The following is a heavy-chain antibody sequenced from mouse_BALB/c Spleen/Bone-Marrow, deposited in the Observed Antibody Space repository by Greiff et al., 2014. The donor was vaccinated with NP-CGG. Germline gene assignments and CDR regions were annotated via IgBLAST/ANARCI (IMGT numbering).Heavy chain of an antibody. CDR1: GYSITSGYY. D-gene: IGHD1-1*01. CDR2: ISYDGSN. V-gene: IGHV3-6*02. Sequence: DVQLVESGPGLVKPSQSLSLTCSVTGYSITSGYYWNWIRQFPGNKLEWMGYISYDGSNDYNPSLKNRISITRDTSKNQFFLKLNSVTAEDAGTYYCARLRGYSAMDYWGQGTSVTVSS. J-gene: IGHJ4*01. CDR3: ARLRGYSAMDY.